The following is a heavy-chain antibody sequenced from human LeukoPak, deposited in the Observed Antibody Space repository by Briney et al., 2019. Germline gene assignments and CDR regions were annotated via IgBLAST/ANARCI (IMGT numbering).Heavy chain of an antibody. D-gene: IGHD3-22*01. CDR1: GFTFSSYA. V-gene: IGHV3-23*01. J-gene: IGHJ4*01. CDR3: AKDQRHYDSSGYYYEIDY. Sequence: GGSLRLSCAASGFTFSSYAMSWVRQAPGKGLERVSAISGSGGSTYYADSVKGRFTISRDNSKNTLYLQMNSLRAEDTAVYYCAKDQRHYDSSGYYYEIDYWGQGTLVTVSS. CDR2: ISGSGGST.